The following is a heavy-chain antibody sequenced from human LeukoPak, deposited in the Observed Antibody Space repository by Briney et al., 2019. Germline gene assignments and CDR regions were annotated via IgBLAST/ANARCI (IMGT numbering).Heavy chain of an antibody. V-gene: IGHV3-30*02. Sequence: GGSLRLSCAASGFTFSSYGMHWVRQAPGKGLEWVAFIRYDGSNKYYADSVKGRFTISRDNSKNTLYLQMNSLRSDDTAVYYCAKEGWLVRQFDYWGQGTLVTVSS. J-gene: IGHJ4*02. D-gene: IGHD6-19*01. CDR1: GFTFSSYG. CDR2: IRYDGSNK. CDR3: AKEGWLVRQFDY.